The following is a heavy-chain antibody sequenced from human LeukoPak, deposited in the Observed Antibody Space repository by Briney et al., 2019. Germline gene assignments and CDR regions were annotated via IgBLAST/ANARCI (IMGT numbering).Heavy chain of an antibody. V-gene: IGHV1-2*02. Sequence: ASVKVSCKASGYTFTGYYMHWVRQAPGQGLEWMGWINPNSGGTNYAQKFQGRVTMTRDTSISTAHMELSRLRSDDTAVYYCARDYQDTAMVRVEGPTRFDPWGRGTLVTVSS. J-gene: IGHJ5*02. CDR3: ARDYQDTAMVRVEGPTRFDP. D-gene: IGHD5-18*01. CDR1: GYTFTGYY. CDR2: INPNSGGT.